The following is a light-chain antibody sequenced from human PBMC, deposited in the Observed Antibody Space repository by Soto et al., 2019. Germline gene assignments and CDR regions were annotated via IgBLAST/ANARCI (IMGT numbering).Light chain of an antibody. CDR3: QQYNKWPRWT. Sequence: ETVMTQSPATLSVSPGERATLSCRAGQSVNSKIAWYQQKPGQAPRLLIYGASTRATDIPARFSGSGSGTEFTLTISSLQSEDFAVYYCQQYNKWPRWTFGQGTKVDI. CDR2: GAS. V-gene: IGKV3-15*01. CDR1: QSVNSK. J-gene: IGKJ1*01.